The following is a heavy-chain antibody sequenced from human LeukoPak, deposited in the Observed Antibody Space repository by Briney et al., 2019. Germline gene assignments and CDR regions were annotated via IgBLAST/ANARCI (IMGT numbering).Heavy chain of an antibody. CDR3: ARRPYYYYGMDV. CDR2: INPNSGGT. V-gene: IGHV1-2*02. Sequence: GASVKVSCKASGSTFSSYAISWVRQAPGQGLEWMGWINPNSGGTNYAQKFQGRVTMTRDTSISTAYMELSRLRSDDTAVYYCARRPYYYYGMDVWGQGTTVTVSS. J-gene: IGHJ6*02. CDR1: GSTFSSYA.